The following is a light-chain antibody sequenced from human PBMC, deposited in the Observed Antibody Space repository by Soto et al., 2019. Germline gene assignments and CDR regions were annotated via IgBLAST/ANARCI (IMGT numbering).Light chain of an antibody. V-gene: IGKV3-11*01. CDR3: QQRSNWPPVLT. CDR1: QSFSSY. CDR2: DAS. J-gene: IGKJ5*01. Sequence: EIVLTQSPATLSLSPGERATLSCRASQSFSSYLAWYQQKPGQVPRLLIYDASKRATGIPARFSGRGSGTDFTLTISSLEPEDFAVYYCQQRSNWPPVLTFGQGTRLEIK.